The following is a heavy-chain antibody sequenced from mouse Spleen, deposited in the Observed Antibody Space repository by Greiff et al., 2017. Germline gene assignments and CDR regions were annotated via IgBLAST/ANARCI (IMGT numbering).Heavy chain of an antibody. D-gene: IGHD2-3*01. CDR2: INPNNGGI. CDR3: ARVYDGPYYYAMDY. V-gene: IGHV1-22*01. J-gene: IGHJ4*01. CDR1: GYTFTDYN. Sequence: EVQLQQSGPELVKPGASVKMSCKASGYTFTDYNIHWVKQSHGKSLEWIGYINPNNGGITYNQKFKGKATLTVNKSSSTAYMELRSLASEDSAVYYCARVYDGPYYYAMDYWGQGTSVTVSS.